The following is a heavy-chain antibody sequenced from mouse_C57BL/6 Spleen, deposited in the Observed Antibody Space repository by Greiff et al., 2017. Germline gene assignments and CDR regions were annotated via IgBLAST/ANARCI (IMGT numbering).Heavy chain of an antibody. CDR3: ARPSWDRDWYFDV. V-gene: IGHV1-54*01. CDR1: GYAFTNYL. J-gene: IGHJ1*03. D-gene: IGHD4-1*01. Sequence: VQLQQSGAELVRPGTSVKVSCKASGYAFTNYLIEWVKQRPGQGLEWIGVISPGSGGTNYHEKFKGKATLTADKSSSTAYMQLSSLTSEDSEVYFCARPSWDRDWYFDVWGTGTTVTVSS. CDR2: ISPGSGGT.